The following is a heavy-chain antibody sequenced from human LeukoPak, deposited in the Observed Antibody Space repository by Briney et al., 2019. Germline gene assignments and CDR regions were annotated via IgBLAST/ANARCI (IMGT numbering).Heavy chain of an antibody. CDR1: GFTFSTFA. CDR3: AKSTDYWFYGMDA. D-gene: IGHD2-8*02. J-gene: IGHJ6*02. Sequence: GGSLRLSCVASGFTFSTFAMYWLRQAPGKGLEWVSAIGADVGHTNYADSVRGRFTISRDNSRNTLYLQMTSLRTDDAATYFCAKSTDYWFYGMDAWGQGTTVTVSS. CDR2: IGADVGHT. V-gene: IGHV3-23*01.